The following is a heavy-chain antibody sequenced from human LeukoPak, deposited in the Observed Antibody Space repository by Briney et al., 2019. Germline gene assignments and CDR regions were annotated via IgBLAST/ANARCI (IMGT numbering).Heavy chain of an antibody. D-gene: IGHD3-10*01. Sequence: ASVKVSCKASGYTFTSYYIHWVRQAPGQGLEWMGIINPSGGSTSYAQKFQGRVTMTRDTSTSTVYMELSSLRSEDTAVYYCARDGTYYYDSGGELNYYYYGMDVWGQGTTVPVSS. V-gene: IGHV1-46*01. J-gene: IGHJ6*02. CDR1: GYTFTSYY. CDR3: ARDGTYYYDSGGELNYYYYGMDV. CDR2: INPSGGST.